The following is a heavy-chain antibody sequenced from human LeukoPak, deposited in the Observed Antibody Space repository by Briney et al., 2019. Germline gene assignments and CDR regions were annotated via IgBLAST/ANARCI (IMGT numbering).Heavy chain of an antibody. V-gene: IGHV3-7*01. D-gene: IGHD3-3*01. J-gene: IGHJ4*02. Sequence: GGSLRLSCAVSGFTFSSYWMSWVRQAPGKGLEWVANIKQDGNEKYYVDSVRGRFTISRDNAKNSLYLQMNSLRAADTAVYYCARAKYYDFWSAYYPDYWGQGTLVTVSS. CDR2: IKQDGNEK. CDR1: GFTFSSYW. CDR3: ARAKYYDFWSAYYPDY.